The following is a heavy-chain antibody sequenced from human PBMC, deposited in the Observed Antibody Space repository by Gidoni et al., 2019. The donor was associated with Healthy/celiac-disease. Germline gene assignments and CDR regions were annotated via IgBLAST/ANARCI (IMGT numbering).Heavy chain of an antibody. CDR1: GFTFSSYS. V-gene: IGHV3-21*01. CDR2: ISSSSSYI. Sequence: EVQLVESGGGLVKPGGSLRLSCAASGFTFSSYSMNWVRQAPGKGLEWVSSISSSSSYIYYADSVKGRFTISRDNAKNSLYLQMNSLRAEDTAVYYCARDQNDYGWFDPWGQGTLVTVSS. CDR3: ARDQNDYGWFDP. J-gene: IGHJ5*02. D-gene: IGHD5-12*01.